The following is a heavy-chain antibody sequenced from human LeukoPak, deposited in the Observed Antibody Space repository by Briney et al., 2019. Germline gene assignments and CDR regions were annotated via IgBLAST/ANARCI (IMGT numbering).Heavy chain of an antibody. V-gene: IGHV3-74*01. CDR3: ARARSFNWLDP. CDR2: ISLKNDGSGT. D-gene: IGHD1-26*01. CDR1: GFTFRNYS. J-gene: IGHJ5*02. Sequence: GGSLRLSCAASGFTFRNYSMHWVRQAPGKGLVWVSHISLKNDGSGTSYADSVKGRFTISRDNAKNTLYLQMDNLRAEDKAVYYCARARSFNWLDPWGQGTLVTVSS.